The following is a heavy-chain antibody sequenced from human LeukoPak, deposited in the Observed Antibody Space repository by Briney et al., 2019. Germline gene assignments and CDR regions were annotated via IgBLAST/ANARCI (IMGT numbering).Heavy chain of an antibody. J-gene: IGHJ4*02. CDR2: ITTYNGDT. Sequence: GASVKVSCKAFDYTFSSYGISWVRQAPGHGLEWMGRITTYNGDTKYAQNVQGRVTMTTDTSTSTVYMELRSLRFDDTAVYYCARGGNWSFDSWGQGTLVTVSS. D-gene: IGHD1-1*01. CDR1: DYTFSSYG. CDR3: ARGGNWSFDS. V-gene: IGHV1-18*01.